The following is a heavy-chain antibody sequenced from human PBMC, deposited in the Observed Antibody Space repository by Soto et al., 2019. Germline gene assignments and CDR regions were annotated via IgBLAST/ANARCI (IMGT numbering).Heavy chain of an antibody. J-gene: IGHJ6*03. Sequence: SETLSLTCAVDGSSFSGYYWRWIRQPPGKGLECIGEINHSGSPNYNPALKGRVTISVDTSKTQFALKLSSVTAADTAVYYCARSYRQRLVPSYYYMDVWGKGTTLNVSS. CDR1: GSSFSGYY. CDR2: INHSGSP. D-gene: IGHD6-13*01. CDR3: ARSYRQRLVPSYYYMDV. V-gene: IGHV4-34*01.